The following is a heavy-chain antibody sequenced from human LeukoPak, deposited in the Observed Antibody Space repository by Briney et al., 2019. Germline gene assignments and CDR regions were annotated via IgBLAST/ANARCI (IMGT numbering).Heavy chain of an antibody. Sequence: GGSLRLSCAASGFTFANTWMHWVRQAPGKGLVWVSIINNDGSSTNYADSVKGRFTISRDNAKNTLYLQMNSLRDEDTAVYYCVIGATYCSGSWGQGTLVTVSS. D-gene: IGHD3-10*01. CDR2: INNDGSST. V-gene: IGHV3-74*01. CDR1: GFTFANTW. CDR3: VIGATYCSGS. J-gene: IGHJ4*02.